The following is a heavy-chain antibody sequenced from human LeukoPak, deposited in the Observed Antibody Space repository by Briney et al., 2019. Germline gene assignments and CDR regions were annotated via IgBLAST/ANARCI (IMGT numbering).Heavy chain of an antibody. V-gene: IGHV3-48*01. Sequence: GGSLRLSCAASGFTFSSYSMNWVRQAPGKGLEWVSYISSSSSTIYYADSVKGRFTISRDNSKNTLYLQMNSLRAEDTAVYYCAKSPVYYDYVWGSYRYPNWFDPWGQGTLVTVSS. CDR1: GFTFSSYS. CDR3: AKSPVYYDYVWGSYRYPNWFDP. CDR2: ISSSSSTI. D-gene: IGHD3-16*02. J-gene: IGHJ5*02.